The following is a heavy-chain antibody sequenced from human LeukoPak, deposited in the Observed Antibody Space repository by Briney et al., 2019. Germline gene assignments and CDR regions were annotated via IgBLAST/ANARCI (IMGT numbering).Heavy chain of an antibody. D-gene: IGHD4-17*01. CDR2: IYTSGTT. CDR3: ARLSTVTTSFDY. CDR1: GGSISSYS. Sequence: SETLSLTCTVSGGSISSYSWSWIGQPAGKGLEWIGRIYTSGTTHYNPSLKSRVTMSVDTSKNQFSLKLSSVTAADTAVYYCARLSTVTTSFDYWGQGTLVTVSS. V-gene: IGHV4-4*07. J-gene: IGHJ4*02.